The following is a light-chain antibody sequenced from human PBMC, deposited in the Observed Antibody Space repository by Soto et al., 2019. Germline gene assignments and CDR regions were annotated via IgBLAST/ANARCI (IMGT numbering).Light chain of an antibody. CDR2: DAS. CDR1: QSVSSY. Sequence: EIVLTQSPATLSLSPGEIATLSCRASQSVSSYLAWYQQKPGQAPRLLIYDASNRATGIPTRFSGSGSGADFPLTISRLEPEVVAVYYCQPLSNWPPTFGQGTKVEIK. J-gene: IGKJ1*01. CDR3: QPLSNWPPT. V-gene: IGKV3-11*01.